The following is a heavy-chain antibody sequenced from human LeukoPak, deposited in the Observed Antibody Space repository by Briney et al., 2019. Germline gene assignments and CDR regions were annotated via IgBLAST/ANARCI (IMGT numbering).Heavy chain of an antibody. D-gene: IGHD3-10*01. V-gene: IGHV4-39*07. CDR2: IYYSGST. J-gene: IGHJ6*02. CDR3: ARGFGELRKYYYGMDV. CDR1: GGSISSSSYY. Sequence: SETLSLTCTVSGGSISSSSYYWGWIRQPPGKGLEWIGSIYYSGSTYYNPSLKSRVTISVDTSKNQFSLKLSSVTAADTAVYYCARGFGELRKYYYGMDVWGQGTTVTVSS.